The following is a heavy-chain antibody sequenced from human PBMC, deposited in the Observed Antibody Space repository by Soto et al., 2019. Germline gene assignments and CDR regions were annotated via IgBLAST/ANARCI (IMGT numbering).Heavy chain of an antibody. CDR3: ARRSSSWYFDY. D-gene: IGHD6-13*01. CDR2: ISYHESNE. Sequence: GGSLRLPCAASEFTFMSYAMHWVRQAAGKGLEWVAVISYHESNEYYADSVKGRFTIFRDKSKNTLYLQMDNLRAEGTAVYYCARRSSSWYFDYWGQGTLVTVAS. CDR1: EFTFMSYA. V-gene: IGHV3-30-3*01. J-gene: IGHJ4*02.